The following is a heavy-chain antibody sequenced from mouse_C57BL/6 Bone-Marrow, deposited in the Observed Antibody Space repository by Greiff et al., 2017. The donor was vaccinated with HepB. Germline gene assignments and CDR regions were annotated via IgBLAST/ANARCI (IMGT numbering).Heavy chain of an antibody. Sequence: VQLQQPGAELVKPGTSVKLSCKASGYTFTSYWMQWVKQRPGQGLEWIGEIDPSDSYTNYNQKFKGKATLTVDTSSSTAYMQLSSLTSEVSAVYYCATSDFDYWGQGTTLTVSS. CDR2: IDPSDSYT. V-gene: IGHV1-50*01. J-gene: IGHJ2*01. CDR3: ATSDFDY. CDR1: GYTFTSYW.